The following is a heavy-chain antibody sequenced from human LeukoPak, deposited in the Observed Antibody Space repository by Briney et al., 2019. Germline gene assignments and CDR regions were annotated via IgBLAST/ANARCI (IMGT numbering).Heavy chain of an antibody. CDR3: ARSSMYEAFDH. D-gene: IGHD2/OR15-2a*01. V-gene: IGHV4-59*01. Sequence: YSGTPNYTPSLKSRVTISVDTSKNQFSLKLSSVTAADTAVYYCARSSMYEAFDHWGQGTLVTVSS. CDR2: YSGTP. J-gene: IGHJ4*02.